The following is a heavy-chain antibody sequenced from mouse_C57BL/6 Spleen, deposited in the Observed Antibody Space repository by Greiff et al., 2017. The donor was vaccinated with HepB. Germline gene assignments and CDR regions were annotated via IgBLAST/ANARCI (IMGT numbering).Heavy chain of an antibody. D-gene: IGHD2-4*01. CDR2: IYPGDGDT. Sequence: VQLQHSGPELVKPGASVKISCKASGYAFSSSWMNWVKRRPGKGLEWIGRIYPGDGDTNYNGKFKGKATLTADKSSSTAYMQLSSLTSEDSAVYFCASDYDGYFDYWGQGTTLTVSS. CDR1: GYAFSSSW. V-gene: IGHV1-82*01. CDR3: ASDYDGYFDY. J-gene: IGHJ2*01.